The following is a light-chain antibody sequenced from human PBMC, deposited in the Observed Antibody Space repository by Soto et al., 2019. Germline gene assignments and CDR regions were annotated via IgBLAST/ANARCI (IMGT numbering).Light chain of an antibody. Sequence: QSALTQPASVSGSPGQSITISCTGTSSDVGGYNYVSWYQQHPGKAPKLMIYEVSNRPSGVSNRFSASKSGNTASLTISGLQAEDEADYYCSSFTSSSTLPFVFGTGTKLTVL. J-gene: IGLJ1*01. V-gene: IGLV2-14*01. CDR3: SSFTSSSTLPFV. CDR2: EVS. CDR1: SSDVGGYNY.